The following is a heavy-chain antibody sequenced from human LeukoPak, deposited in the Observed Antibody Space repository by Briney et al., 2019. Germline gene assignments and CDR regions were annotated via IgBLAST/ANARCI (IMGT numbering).Heavy chain of an antibody. CDR3: ARDLRPNWFGP. V-gene: IGHV3-48*04. Sequence: PGGSLRLSCAASGFTFSSYSMNWVRQAPGKGLEWVSHISSSGSTIYYADSVKGRFTISRDNAKNSLYLQMNGLRAEDTAVYYCARDLRPNWFGPWGQGTLVTVSS. D-gene: IGHD4-17*01. CDR2: ISSSGSTI. CDR1: GFTFSSYS. J-gene: IGHJ5*02.